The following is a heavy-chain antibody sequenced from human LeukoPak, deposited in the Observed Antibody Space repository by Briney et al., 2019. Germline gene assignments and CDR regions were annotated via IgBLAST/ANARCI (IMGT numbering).Heavy chain of an antibody. J-gene: IGHJ5*02. CDR1: GFTFSDYY. CDR2: ISSSGSTI. V-gene: IGHV3-11*01. Sequence: GGSLRLSCAASGFTFSDYYMSWIRQAPGKGLEWVSYISSSGSTIYYADSVKGRFTISRDNAKNSLYLQMNSLRAEDTAVYYCARVLAAAGLDWFDPWGQGTLVTVSS. D-gene: IGHD6-13*01. CDR3: ARVLAAAGLDWFDP.